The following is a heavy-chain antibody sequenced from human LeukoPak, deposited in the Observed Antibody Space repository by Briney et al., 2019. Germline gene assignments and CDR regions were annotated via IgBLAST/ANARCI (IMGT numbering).Heavy chain of an antibody. CDR2: IYHSGST. J-gene: IGHJ5*02. V-gene: IGHV4-38-2*02. D-gene: IGHD5-12*01. CDR1: GYSISSGYY. Sequence: PSETLSLTCTVSGYSISSGYYWGWIRQPPGKGLEWIGSIYHSGSTYYNPSLKSRVTISVDTSKNQFSLKLSSVTAADTAVYYCATHKSPPDIVATMFDPWGQGTLVTVSS. CDR3: ATHKSPPDIVATMFDP.